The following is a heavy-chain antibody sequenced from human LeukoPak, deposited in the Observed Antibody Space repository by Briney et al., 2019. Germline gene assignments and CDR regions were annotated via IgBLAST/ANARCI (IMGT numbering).Heavy chain of an antibody. Sequence: GGSLRLSCAASGLTFSNYEMNWVRQAPGKGLEWVSYISSSGSTIYYADSVKGRFTISRDNAKNSLYLQMNSLRAEDMAVYYCARVVVVVAAKTPNYYYYYMDVWGKGTTVTVSS. CDR3: ARVVVVVAAKTPNYYYYYMDV. V-gene: IGHV3-48*03. D-gene: IGHD2-15*01. CDR2: ISSSGSTI. CDR1: GLTFSNYE. J-gene: IGHJ6*03.